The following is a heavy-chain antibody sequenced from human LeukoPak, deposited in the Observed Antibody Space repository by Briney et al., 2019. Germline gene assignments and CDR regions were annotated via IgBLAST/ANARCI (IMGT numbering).Heavy chain of an antibody. D-gene: IGHD3-16*02. CDR3: AKGLFLRLGELSLYHDAFDI. CDR2: ISWNSGSI. CDR1: GFTFDDYA. J-gene: IGHJ3*02. V-gene: IGHV3-9*01. Sequence: GRSLRLSCAASGFTFDDYAMHWVRQAPGKGLEWASGISWNSGSIGYADSVKGRFTISRDNAKNSPYLQMNSLRAEDTALYYCAKGLFLRLGELSLYHDAFDIWGQGTMVTVSS.